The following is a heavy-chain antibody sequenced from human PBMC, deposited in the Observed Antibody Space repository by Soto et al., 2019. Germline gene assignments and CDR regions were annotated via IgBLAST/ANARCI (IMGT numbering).Heavy chain of an antibody. CDR3: ARNLPGGPGYSSSWWSRWFVP. CDR1: GYTFTSYG. V-gene: IGHV1-18*01. Sequence: QVQLVQSGAEVKKPGASVKVSCKASGYTFTSYGISWVRQAPGQGLEWMGWISAYNGNTNYAQKLQGRVTMTTDTATXXDXMXXRSPRSDDPAVYYCARNLPGGPGYSSSWWSRWFVPWGQGTLVTVSS. J-gene: IGHJ5*02. D-gene: IGHD6-13*01. CDR2: ISAYNGNT.